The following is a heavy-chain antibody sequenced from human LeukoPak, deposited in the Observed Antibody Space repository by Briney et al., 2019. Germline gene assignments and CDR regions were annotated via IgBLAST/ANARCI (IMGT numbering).Heavy chain of an antibody. D-gene: IGHD6-19*01. CDR2: ISYDGSNK. J-gene: IGHJ4*02. Sequence: GGSLRLSCAASGFTFSSYGMHWVRQAPGKGLEWVAVISYDGSNKYYAGSVKGRFTISRDNSKNTLYLQMNSLRAEDTAVYYCAKDMLGAVAGTLDYWGQGTLVTVSS. CDR3: AKDMLGAVAGTLDY. CDR1: GFTFSSYG. V-gene: IGHV3-30*18.